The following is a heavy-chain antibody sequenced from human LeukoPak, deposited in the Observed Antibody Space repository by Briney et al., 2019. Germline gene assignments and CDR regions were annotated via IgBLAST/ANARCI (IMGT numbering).Heavy chain of an antibody. CDR1: GGSISSGGYY. CDR2: IYTSGST. CDR3: ARDSDLVATHNYCYYYMDV. Sequence: SQTLSLTCTVSGGSISSGGYYWSWIRQPAGKGLEWIGRIYTSGSTNYNPSLKSRVTMSVDTSKNQFSLKLSSVTAADTAVYYCARDSDLVATHNYCYYYMDVWGKGTTVTVSS. J-gene: IGHJ6*03. V-gene: IGHV4-61*02. D-gene: IGHD5-12*01.